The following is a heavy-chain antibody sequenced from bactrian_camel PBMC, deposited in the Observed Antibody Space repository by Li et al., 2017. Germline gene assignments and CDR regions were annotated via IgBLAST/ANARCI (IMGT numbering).Heavy chain of an antibody. CDR2: IDTGDGST. J-gene: IGHJ4*01. CDR3: AAGLLDSDCRPFNY. Sequence: HVQLVESGGGSVQAGGSLRLSCIASGYTRKITGMGWFRQAPGQEREGVAAIDTGDGSTYYLNSVEGRFTISHDNAKNTLYLQMNSLKPEDTAIYYCAAGLLDSDCRPFNYWGQGTQVTVS. V-gene: IGHV3S54*01. CDR1: GYTRKITG. D-gene: IGHD1*01.